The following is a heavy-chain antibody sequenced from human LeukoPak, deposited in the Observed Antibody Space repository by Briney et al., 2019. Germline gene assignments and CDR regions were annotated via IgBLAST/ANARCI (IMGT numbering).Heavy chain of an antibody. D-gene: IGHD2-15*01. CDR1: GGTFSTYA. CDR3: ARDVSDELRAALYNWFDP. J-gene: IGHJ5*02. Sequence: SVKVSCKASGGTFSTYAIGWVRQAPGQGLEWMGGIIPILGATNYAQKFQGRVTITTDESTSTAYMEVSSLRSEDTAVYYCARDVSDELRAALYNWFDPWGQGTLVTVSS. CDR2: IIPILGAT. V-gene: IGHV1-69*05.